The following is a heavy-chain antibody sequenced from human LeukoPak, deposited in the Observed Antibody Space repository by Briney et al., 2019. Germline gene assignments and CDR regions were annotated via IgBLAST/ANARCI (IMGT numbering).Heavy chain of an antibody. Sequence: SETLSLTCTVSGGSISSYYWSWIRQPAGKGLEWIGRIYTSGSTNYNPSLKSRVTMSVDTSKNQFSLKLSSVTAADTAMYYCARHGSYDSSGYIPDYWGQGTLVTVSS. J-gene: IGHJ4*02. D-gene: IGHD3-22*01. CDR2: IYTSGST. V-gene: IGHV4-4*07. CDR1: GGSISSYY. CDR3: ARHGSYDSSGYIPDY.